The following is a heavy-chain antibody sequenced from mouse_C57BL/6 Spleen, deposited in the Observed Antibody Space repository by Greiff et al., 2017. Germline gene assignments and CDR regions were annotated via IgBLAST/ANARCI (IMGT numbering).Heavy chain of an antibody. CDR2: IDPSDSDT. D-gene: IGHD2-5*01. CDR1: GYTFTSYW. J-gene: IGHJ4*01. V-gene: IGHV1-52*01. CDR3: AREGSNYGYYAMDY. Sequence: VQLQQSGAELVRPGSSVKLSCKASGYTFTSYWMHWVKQRPIQGLEWIGNIDPSDSDTHYNQKFKDKATLTVDKSSSTAYMQLSSLTSEDSAVYYCAREGSNYGYYAMDYWGQGTSVTVSS.